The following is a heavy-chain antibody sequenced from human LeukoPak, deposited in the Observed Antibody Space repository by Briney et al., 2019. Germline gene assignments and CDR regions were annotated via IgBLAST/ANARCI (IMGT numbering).Heavy chain of an antibody. J-gene: IGHJ4*02. V-gene: IGHV4-38-2*01. CDR1: GYSIGSGYY. Sequence: KPSETLSLTYAVSGYSIGSGYYWVWIRQLPGKGLEWIGSVYHTGSTYYHPSLKSRVTISLDTSKNQFSLRLTSVTAADTALYYCASHYYASSGSLFDSWGRGSLVTVSS. CDR2: VYHTGST. CDR3: ASHYYASSGSLFDS. D-gene: IGHD3-22*01.